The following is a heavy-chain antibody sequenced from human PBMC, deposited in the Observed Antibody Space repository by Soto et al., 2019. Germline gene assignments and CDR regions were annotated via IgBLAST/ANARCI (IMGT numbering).Heavy chain of an antibody. CDR1: GCSISSGGYS. Sequence: PSDTLFITRAGSGCSISSGGYSWSWIRQPPGKGLEWIGYIYHSGSTYYNPSLKSRVTISVDRSKNQFSLKLSSVTAADTAVYYCARVPSPWGQGTLVTVSS. V-gene: IGHV4-30-2*01. CDR3: ARVPSP. CDR2: IYHSGST. J-gene: IGHJ5*02.